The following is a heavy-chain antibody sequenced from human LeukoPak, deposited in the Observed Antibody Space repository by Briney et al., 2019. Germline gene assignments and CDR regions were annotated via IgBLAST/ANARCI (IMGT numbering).Heavy chain of an antibody. Sequence: PSETLSLTCTVSGGSFSNYYWSWIRQPAGKGLEWIGRIYISGSTNYNPSLKSRVTMSVDTSKNQFPLRLTSVTAADTAVYYCARRGSGNGGTYAGMDVWGQGTTVTVSS. CDR2: IYISGST. V-gene: IGHV4-4*07. J-gene: IGHJ6*02. CDR1: GGSFSNYY. D-gene: IGHD4/OR15-4a*01. CDR3: ARRGSGNGGTYAGMDV.